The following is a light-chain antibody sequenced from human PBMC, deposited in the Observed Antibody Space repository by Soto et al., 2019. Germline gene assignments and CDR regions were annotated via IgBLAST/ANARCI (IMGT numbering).Light chain of an antibody. J-gene: IGKJ1*01. CDR2: DAS. CDR3: QQYNSYPWT. CDR1: QSINSW. Sequence: DIKMTQSPSTLSASVGDRVTITCRASQSINSWLAWYQQKPGKAPKLLIYDASSLESGVPSRFSGSGSGTEFTLTISSLQPDDFATYYCQQYNSYPWTFGQGTKVDIK. V-gene: IGKV1-5*01.